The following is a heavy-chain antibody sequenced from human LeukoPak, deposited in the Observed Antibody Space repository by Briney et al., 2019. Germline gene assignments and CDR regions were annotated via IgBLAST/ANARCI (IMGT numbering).Heavy chain of an antibody. CDR3: ARDRSGGYNFDY. Sequence: SVKVSCKASGGTFSSYAISWVRQAPGKGLEWMGRIIPIFGTANYAQKFQGRVTITTDESTSTAYMELSRLRSEDTAVYYCARDRSGGYNFDYWGQGTLVTVSS. CDR2: IIPIFGTA. CDR1: GGTFSSYA. D-gene: IGHD3-10*01. V-gene: IGHV1-69*05. J-gene: IGHJ4*02.